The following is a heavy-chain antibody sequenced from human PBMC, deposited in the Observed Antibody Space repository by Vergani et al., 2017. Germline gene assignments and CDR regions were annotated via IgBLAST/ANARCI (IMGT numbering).Heavy chain of an antibody. D-gene: IGHD6-13*01. Sequence: QVHLVQSGAEVKPPGSSVKVSCKASGGTRSSDAFTWVRQAPGHGLEWIGRIIPVFGTVEYAQRFQGRVVMTADDATNTAYRELSSLRSEDTAVYYCARLTHSSSWNDPNSYNYGMDVWCQGTTVNVCS. CDR3: ARLTHSSSWNDPNSYNYGMDV. V-gene: IGHV1-69*13. CDR2: IIPVFGTV. CDR1: GGTRSSDA. J-gene: IGHJ6*01.